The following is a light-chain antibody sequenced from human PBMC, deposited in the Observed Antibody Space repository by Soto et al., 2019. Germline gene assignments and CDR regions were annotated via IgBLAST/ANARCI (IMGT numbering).Light chain of an antibody. J-gene: IGKJ1*01. CDR2: AAS. CDR1: QDISNF. Sequence: DIPMTQSPSSLSASVGDRVTITCRANQDISNFLAWYQQKPGKAPKLLIYAASTLQSGVPSRFSGSGSGTDFTLTISSLQPEDVATYYCQRYNSAPRTFGQGTKVEIK. CDR3: QRYNSAPRT. V-gene: IGKV1-27*01.